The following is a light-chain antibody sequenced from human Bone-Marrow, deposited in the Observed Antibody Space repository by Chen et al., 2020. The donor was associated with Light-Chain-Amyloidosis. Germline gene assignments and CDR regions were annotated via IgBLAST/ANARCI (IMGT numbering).Light chain of an antibody. CDR2: DHS. CDR1: NIGSTS. Sequence: SYVLTQPSSVSVAPGPTATIACGGNNIGSTSVHWYQQTPGQAPLLVVYDHSDRPSGIPGRMAGPNTEYTATLSISRVEAGDEADYYCQVWDRGSDRPVFGGGTKLTVL. CDR3: QVWDRGSDRPV. J-gene: IGLJ3*02. V-gene: IGLV3-21*02.